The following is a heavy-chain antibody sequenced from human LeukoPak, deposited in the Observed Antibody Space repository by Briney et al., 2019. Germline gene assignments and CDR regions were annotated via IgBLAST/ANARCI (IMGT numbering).Heavy chain of an antibody. CDR1: GGTFSSYA. D-gene: IGHD4-11*01. CDR2: IIPILGIA. Sequence: ASVKVSCKASGGTFSSYAISWVRQAPGQGLEWMGRIIPILGIANYAQKFQGRVTITADKSTSTAYMELSSLRFEDTAVYYCAILWGRNYGNKDDCWGQGTLVTVSS. J-gene: IGHJ4*02. V-gene: IGHV1-69*04. CDR3: AILWGRNYGNKDDC.